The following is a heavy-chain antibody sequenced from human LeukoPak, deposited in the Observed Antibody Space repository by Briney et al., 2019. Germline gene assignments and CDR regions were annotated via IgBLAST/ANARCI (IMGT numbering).Heavy chain of an antibody. Sequence: ASVKVSCKASGYTFTSYYMHWVRPAPGQGLEWMGWMNPNSGGTKYTRKFQGRVTMTRDTSISTAYMGLSRLTSDDTAMYYCARDKLGLGELSLYDEWGQGTQVTVSS. CDR2: MNPNSGGT. CDR1: GYTFTSYY. D-gene: IGHD3-16*02. J-gene: IGHJ4*02. V-gene: IGHV1-2*02. CDR3: ARDKLGLGELSLYDE.